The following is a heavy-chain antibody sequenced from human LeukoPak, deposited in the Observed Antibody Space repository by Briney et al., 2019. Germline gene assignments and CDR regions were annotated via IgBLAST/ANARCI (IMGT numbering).Heavy chain of an antibody. V-gene: IGHV3-23*01. CDR3: AKEAAIVVVIAAASAHFDY. Sequence: GGSLRLSCAASGFTFSSYAMSWVRQAPGKGLEWVSAISGSGGSTYYADSVKGRFTISRDNSKNTLYLQMNSLRAEDTAVYYCAKEAAIVVVIAAASAHFDYWGQGTLVTVSS. CDR1: GFTFSSYA. J-gene: IGHJ4*02. D-gene: IGHD2-15*01. CDR2: ISGSGGST.